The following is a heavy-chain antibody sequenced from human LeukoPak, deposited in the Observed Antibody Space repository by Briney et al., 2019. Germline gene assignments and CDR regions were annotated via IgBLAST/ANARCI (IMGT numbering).Heavy chain of an antibody. D-gene: IGHD4-11*01. J-gene: IGHJ6*02. Sequence: GESLKISCKGSGYSFTSYWIGWVRQMPGKGLEWMGIIYPGDSDTRYSPSFQGQVTISADKSISTAYLQWSSLKALDTAMYYCATRDSYSNYVHSYYYYYGMDVWGQGTTVTVSS. V-gene: IGHV5-51*01. CDR3: ATRDSYSNYVHSYYYYYGMDV. CDR1: GYSFTSYW. CDR2: IYPGDSDT.